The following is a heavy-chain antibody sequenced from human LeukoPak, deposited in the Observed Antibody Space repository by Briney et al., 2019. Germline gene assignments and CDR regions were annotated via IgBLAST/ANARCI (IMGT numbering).Heavy chain of an antibody. CDR2: ISYDGSNK. J-gene: IGHJ4*02. CDR3: AKDEGR. V-gene: IGHV3-30*18. CDR1: GFTFSSYA. Sequence: GGSLRLSCAASGFTFSSYAMSWVRQAPGKGLEWVAVISYDGSNKYYADSVKGRFTISRDNSKNTLYLQMNSLRAEDTAVYYCAKDEGRWGQGTLVTVSS.